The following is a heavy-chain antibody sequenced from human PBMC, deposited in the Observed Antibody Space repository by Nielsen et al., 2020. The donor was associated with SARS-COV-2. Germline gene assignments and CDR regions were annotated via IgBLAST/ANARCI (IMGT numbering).Heavy chain of an antibody. V-gene: IGHV4-4*07. Sequence: GSLRLSCTVSGGSMSSYYWGWIRQPAGKGLEWIGRFYPSGSITYNPSLQSRVTMSVDTSKNQFSLKLSSVTAADTAVYYCARDSSGWHYFDYWGQGTLVTVSS. CDR2: FYPSGSI. J-gene: IGHJ4*02. CDR3: ARDSSGWHYFDY. D-gene: IGHD6-19*01. CDR1: GGSMSSYY.